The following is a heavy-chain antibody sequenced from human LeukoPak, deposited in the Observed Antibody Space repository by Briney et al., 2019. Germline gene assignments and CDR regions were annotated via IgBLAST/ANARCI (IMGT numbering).Heavy chain of an antibody. J-gene: IGHJ3*02. CDR2: IYHTGSN. D-gene: IGHD6-13*01. CDR1: SGSVSSYY. V-gene: IGHV4-59*08. CDR3: ARARYTNSWYAVDI. Sequence: SETLSLTCLVSSGSVSSYYWTWIRQPPGKGLEGIGYIYHTGSNNYSPSLKSRVTMYVDTSKNQLSLKLSSVTAADTAMYYCARARYTNSWYAVDIWGQGTMVTVSS.